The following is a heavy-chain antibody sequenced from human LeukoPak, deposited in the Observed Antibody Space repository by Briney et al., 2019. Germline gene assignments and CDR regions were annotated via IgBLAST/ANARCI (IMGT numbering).Heavy chain of an antibody. CDR1: GGSISSYY. D-gene: IGHD6-19*01. V-gene: IGHV4-59*12. Sequence: PSETLSLTCTISGGSISSYYWTWIRQPPGKGLEWIGYIYNSGTTNYNPSLNSRVTISIDTSKSQLSLKLSSVTAADTAVYYCASQLYSSGWPEYFQHWGQGTLVTVSS. CDR2: IYNSGTT. J-gene: IGHJ1*01. CDR3: ASQLYSSGWPEYFQH.